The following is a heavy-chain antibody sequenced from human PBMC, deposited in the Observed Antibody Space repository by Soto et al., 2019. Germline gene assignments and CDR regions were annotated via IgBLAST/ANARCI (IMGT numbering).Heavy chain of an antibody. CDR1: GYEFTTYF. CDR2: IHPSGDT. Sequence: GASVKVSCKASGYEFTTYFIHWVRQAPGQGLERMGMIHPSGDTGYAQKFRGRVTMTIDTSTTTAYMELRNLTSEDTAVYFSVRGYCTTSPCSGDFQFWGQGTLVTVSS. D-gene: IGHD2-15*01. CDR3: VRGYCTTSPCSGDFQF. J-gene: IGHJ1*01. V-gene: IGHV1-46*01.